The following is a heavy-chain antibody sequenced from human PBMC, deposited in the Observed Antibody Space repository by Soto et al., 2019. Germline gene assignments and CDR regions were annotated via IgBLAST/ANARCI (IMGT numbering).Heavy chain of an antibody. V-gene: IGHV3-7*01. CDR2: IHGDGGKI. D-gene: IGHD1-26*01. Sequence: PGGSLRLSCAASGFMFSAYWMSWVRQAPGKGLEWVANIHGDGGKIYYVDSVKGRFTISRDNAKRSLYLQMNSLRAEDTAVYYCARDFCGSYTYGRGDSWGQGALVTVSS. J-gene: IGHJ4*02. CDR1: GFMFSAYW. CDR3: ARDFCGSYTYGRGDS.